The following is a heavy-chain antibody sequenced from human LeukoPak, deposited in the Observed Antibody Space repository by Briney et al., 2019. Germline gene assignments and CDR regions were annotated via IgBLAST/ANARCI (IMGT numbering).Heavy chain of an antibody. D-gene: IGHD6-19*01. CDR2: ISGSGGST. J-gene: IGHJ5*02. V-gene: IGHV3-23*01. CDR3: AKDSSGYPGNWFDP. CDR1: GFTFSSYA. Sequence: PGGSLRLSCAASGFTFSSYAMSWVRQAPGKGLEWVSAISGSGGSTYYVDSVKGRFTISRDNSKNTLYLQMNSLRAEDTAVYYCAKDSSGYPGNWFDPWGQGTLVTVSS.